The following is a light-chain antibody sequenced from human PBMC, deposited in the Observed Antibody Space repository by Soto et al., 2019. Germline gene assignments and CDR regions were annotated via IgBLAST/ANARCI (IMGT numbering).Light chain of an antibody. CDR2: DAS. CDR3: QQRPTWPLT. V-gene: IGKV3-11*01. CDR1: QSISSH. Sequence: IVLTQSPATLSLSPGERATLSCRASQSISSHLAWYQQKPGQAPRLLMYDASNRATDIPARFSGSGSGTYFTLTISSLEPEDFAVYYCQQRPTWPLTFGGGTKVEIK. J-gene: IGKJ4*01.